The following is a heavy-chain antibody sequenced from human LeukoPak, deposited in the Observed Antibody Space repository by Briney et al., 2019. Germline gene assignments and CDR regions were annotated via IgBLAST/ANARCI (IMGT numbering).Heavy chain of an antibody. D-gene: IGHD4-17*01. CDR3: ARGQGTVTTH. CDR2: IYYSGST. V-gene: IGHV4-39*07. J-gene: IGHJ4*02. Sequence: SETLSLTCTVSGGSISSSSYYWGWIRQPPGKGLEWIGSIYYSGSTYYNPSLKSRVTISLDTSKNQFSLKLSSVTAADTAVYYCARGQGTVTTHWGQGTLVTVSS. CDR1: GGSISSSSYY.